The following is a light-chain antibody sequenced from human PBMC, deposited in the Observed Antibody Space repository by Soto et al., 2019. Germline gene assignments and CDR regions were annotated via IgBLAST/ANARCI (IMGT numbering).Light chain of an antibody. CDR2: GAS. J-gene: IGKJ4*01. Sequence: EIVLTQSPATLSLSPGERATLSCRASQSVSSYLAWYQHKPGQAPGLLISGASTGATGIPPRFRGSGSGTEFTLTVDTLQSEDIAIYYCQQYYHWPVTFGGGTKVDIK. V-gene: IGKV3-15*01. CDR3: QQYYHWPVT. CDR1: QSVSSY.